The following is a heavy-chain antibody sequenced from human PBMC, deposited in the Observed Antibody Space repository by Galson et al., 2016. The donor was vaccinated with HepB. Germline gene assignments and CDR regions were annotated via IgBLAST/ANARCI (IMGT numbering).Heavy chain of an antibody. CDR3: ARDRDFPDGHPDPFDC. CDR2: ISYDGSEK. CDR1: GFTFSHYG. V-gene: IGHV3-30*03. J-gene: IGHJ4*02. Sequence: SLRLSCAASGFTFSHYGIHWVRQAPGKGLEWEALISYDGSEKHYADSVKGLFTISSDNANHSVYLQLNSLRVEDTAVYYCARDRDFPDGHPDPFDCWGQGALVTVSS. D-gene: IGHD3-3*01.